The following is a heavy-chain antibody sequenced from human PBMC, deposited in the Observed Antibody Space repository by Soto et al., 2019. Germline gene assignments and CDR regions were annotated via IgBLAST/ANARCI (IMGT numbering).Heavy chain of an antibody. V-gene: IGHV4-34*01. Sequence: PSETLSLTCAVYAGSFSGYYWSWIRQPPGKALEWMGAINRSGSTSYNPSLRSRVTIPVDTSKNPFSLKLRSVTAADTAVYYCARGRYYYYYYGMDVWGQGTTVTVS. CDR2: INRSGST. J-gene: IGHJ6*02. CDR3: ARGRYYYYYYGMDV. CDR1: AGSFSGYY.